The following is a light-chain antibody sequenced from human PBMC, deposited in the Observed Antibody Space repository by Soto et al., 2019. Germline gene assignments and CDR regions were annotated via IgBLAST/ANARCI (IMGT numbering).Light chain of an antibody. Sequence: TQSPATLSVSLGDSATLSCRASQSVSLSLAWYQQKAGQAPRLLIYGASTRATGIPARFSGSGSGTEFTLTISSLQSEDFAVYYCQQYNTWPRTFGQGTKVDI. CDR2: GAS. CDR3: QQYNTWPRT. J-gene: IGKJ1*01. CDR1: QSVSLS. V-gene: IGKV3-15*01.